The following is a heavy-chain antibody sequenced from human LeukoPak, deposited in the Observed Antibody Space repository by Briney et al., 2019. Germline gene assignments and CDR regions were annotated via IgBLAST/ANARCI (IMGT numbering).Heavy chain of an antibody. D-gene: IGHD3-16*01. Sequence: ASVKVSCKASGGTFSSYAISWVRQAPGQGLEWMGRIIPILGIANYAQKFQGRVTITTDESTSTAYMELSSLRSEDTAVYYCASVSGGTTAWYYYYYYMDVWGKGTTVTVSS. CDR3: ASVSGGTTAWYYYYYYMDV. CDR2: IIPILGIA. CDR1: GGTFSSYA. J-gene: IGHJ6*03. V-gene: IGHV1-69*04.